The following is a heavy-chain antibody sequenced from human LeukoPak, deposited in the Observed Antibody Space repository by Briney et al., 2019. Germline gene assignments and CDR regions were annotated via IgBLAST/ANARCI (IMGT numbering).Heavy chain of an antibody. Sequence: GGSLRLSSAASRFTSDDYVMSWVRQAPGTGLEGVSGINWNGDFKGYANSVKGRFTISKNNAMNFFYLQMTSLRAEDTALYYCASQGRAYYDTPFDYWGQGTLVTVSS. CDR3: ASQGRAYYDTPFDY. CDR1: RFTSDDYV. V-gene: IGHV3-20*03. CDR2: INWNGDFK. J-gene: IGHJ4*02. D-gene: IGHD3-22*01.